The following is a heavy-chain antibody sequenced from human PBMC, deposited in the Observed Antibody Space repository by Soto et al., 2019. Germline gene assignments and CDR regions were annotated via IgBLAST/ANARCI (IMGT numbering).Heavy chain of an antibody. J-gene: IGHJ5*02. CDR2: IRNTGLTT. Sequence: EVQLLESGGGLVQPGGSLRLSCAASGLTFSSYAISWVRQAPGRGLERVAVIRNTGLTTHYADSVKGRFTKSRDNSKRKVYVQMNSMRVDDAAGYFWANAALWVQVVECVYLDPWGQGNLVPV. V-gene: IGHV3-23*01. CDR3: ANAALWVQVVECVYLDP. CDR1: GLTFSSYA. D-gene: IGHD2-15*01.